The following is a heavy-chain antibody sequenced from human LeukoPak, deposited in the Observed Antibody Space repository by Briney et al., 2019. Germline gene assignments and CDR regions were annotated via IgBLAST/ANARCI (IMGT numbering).Heavy chain of an antibody. J-gene: IGHJ3*02. Sequence: LSETLSLTCTVSGGSISSYYWSWIRQPPGKGLEWIGYIYYSGSTNYNPSLKSRVTISVDTSKNQFSLKLSSVTAADTAVYYCARAKLYAFDIWGQGTMVTVSS. CDR1: GGSISSYY. CDR3: ARAKLYAFDI. D-gene: IGHD3-10*01. V-gene: IGHV4-59*08. CDR2: IYYSGST.